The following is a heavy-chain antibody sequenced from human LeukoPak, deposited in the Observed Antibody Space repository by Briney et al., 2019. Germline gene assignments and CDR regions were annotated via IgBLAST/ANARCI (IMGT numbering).Heavy chain of an antibody. V-gene: IGHV1-18*01. CDR2: ISAYNGDT. CDR3: ARVEGPSIFGVVDY. J-gene: IGHJ4*02. CDR1: GYTFSSHG. Sequence: ASVKVSCKASGYTFSSHGNIWVRQAPGQGLEWMGWISAYNGDTNYAQKFQGGVTMTTDTSTSTAYMEVRNLRSDDTAVYYCARVEGPSIFGVVDYWGQGTLVTVSS. D-gene: IGHD3-3*02.